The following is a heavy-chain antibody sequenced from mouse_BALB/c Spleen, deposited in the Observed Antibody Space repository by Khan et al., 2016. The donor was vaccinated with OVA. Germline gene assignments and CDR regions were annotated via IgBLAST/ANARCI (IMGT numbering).Heavy chain of an antibody. D-gene: IGHD2-14*01. CDR3: ARSPHYKYDGFAY. Sequence: QIQLVQSGPELKKPGETVKISCRTSGYTFTKYGMNWVNQAPGEGLKWMGWIDTNTGEPTYAEEFKGRFAFSLETSASTAYLHINNLKDEDTATFFCARSPHYKYDGFAYWGQGTQVTVSA. J-gene: IGHJ3*01. V-gene: IGHV9-3*02. CDR1: GYTFTKYG. CDR2: IDTNTGEP.